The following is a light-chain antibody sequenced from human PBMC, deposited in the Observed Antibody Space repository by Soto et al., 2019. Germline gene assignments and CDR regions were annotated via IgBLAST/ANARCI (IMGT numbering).Light chain of an antibody. CDR3: RQYGSCVRLT. V-gene: IGKV3-20*01. Sequence: EIVLTQSPGTLSLSPGERATLSCRASQSVSSSYLSWYQQKPGQAPRLLIYGASSRATGMPHRCIGSGSGTDFTLITSRLEPADVAVYYCRQYGSCVRLTFGGGTKVEIK. CDR1: QSVSSSY. J-gene: IGKJ4*01. CDR2: GAS.